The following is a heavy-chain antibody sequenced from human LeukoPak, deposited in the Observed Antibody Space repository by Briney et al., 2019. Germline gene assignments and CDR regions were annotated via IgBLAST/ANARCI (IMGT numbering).Heavy chain of an antibody. CDR2: IGTAGDT. V-gene: IGHV3-13*04. CDR3: ARGSSYDILSRYYGMDV. D-gene: IGHD3-9*01. J-gene: IGHJ6*02. Sequence: GGSLRLSCVASGFTFRSYDMFWVRQPTGKGLELVSGIGTAGDTNYADSVKGRFTISRENAKNSLYLQMNSLRAGDTAVYYCARGSSYDILSRYYGMDVWGQGTTVTVSS. CDR1: GFTFRSYD.